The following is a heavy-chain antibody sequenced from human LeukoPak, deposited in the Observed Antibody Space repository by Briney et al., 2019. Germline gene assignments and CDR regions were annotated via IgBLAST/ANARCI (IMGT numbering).Heavy chain of an antibody. J-gene: IGHJ4*02. CDR3: ARHLKDIVATSIQEY. CDR2: IYYSGST. Sequence: PSETLSLTCAVYGGSFSGDYWSWIRQPPGKGMGWIGSIYYSGSTYYNPSLKSRVTISVDTSKNQFSLKLSSVTAADTAVYYCARHLKDIVATSIQEYWGQGTLVTVSS. CDR1: GGSFSGDY. V-gene: IGHV4-34*01. D-gene: IGHD5-12*01.